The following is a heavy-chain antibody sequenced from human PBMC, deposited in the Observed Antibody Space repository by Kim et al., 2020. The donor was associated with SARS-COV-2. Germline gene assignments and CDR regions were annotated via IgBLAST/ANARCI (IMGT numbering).Heavy chain of an antibody. V-gene: IGHV4-34*13. J-gene: IGHJ4*02. D-gene: IGHD3-10*01. CDR3: ARGRYYGSGSYYTFDY. Sequence: SLKSRVTISVDTSKNQFALKRSSVTAADTAVYYCARGRYYGSGSYYTFDYWGQGTQVTVSS.